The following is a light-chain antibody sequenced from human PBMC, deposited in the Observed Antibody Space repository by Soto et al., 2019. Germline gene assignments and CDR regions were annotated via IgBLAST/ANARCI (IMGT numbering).Light chain of an antibody. CDR3: EEYNIDSWT. CDR2: KAS. Sequence: DVQLTQSPSTLSASVGDRVTITCRASQSISSWLAWYPQQPGKPPNRXIYKASSLQSGVPSTLSGXGAGTEFTVTIRCLQPDDIAPYSCEEYNIDSWTFPQRSEVDI. J-gene: IGKJ1*01. V-gene: IGKV1-5*03. CDR1: QSISSW.